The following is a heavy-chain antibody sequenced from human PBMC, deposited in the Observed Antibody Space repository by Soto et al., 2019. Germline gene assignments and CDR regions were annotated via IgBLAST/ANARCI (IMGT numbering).Heavy chain of an antibody. J-gene: IGHJ4*02. Sequence: SVKVSCKASGGTFSRYAISWVRQAPGQGLEWMGGIIPLFGKANYAQKIQGRVTITADESTSTAYMELTSLTSDDTAVYYCARDWSRYFDSSGLMWFYWGQGTLVTVSS. V-gene: IGHV1-69*13. CDR2: IIPLFGKA. CDR3: ARDWSRYFDSSGLMWFY. CDR1: GGTFSRYA. D-gene: IGHD3-22*01.